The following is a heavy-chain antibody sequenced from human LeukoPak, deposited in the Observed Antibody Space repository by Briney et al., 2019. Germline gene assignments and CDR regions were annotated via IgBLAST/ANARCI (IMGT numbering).Heavy chain of an antibody. Sequence: PGGSLRLSCAASGFTFSRYWMSWVRQAPGKGLEWVANIKQDGSEKYYGDPVKGRFTISRDNAKNSLYLQMNSLRAEDTAVYYCARGDYYDSSGYYVDAFDVWRQGTMVTVSS. CDR3: ARGDYYDSSGYYVDAFDV. V-gene: IGHV3-7*05. D-gene: IGHD3-22*01. CDR2: IKQDGSEK. CDR1: GFTFSRYW. J-gene: IGHJ3*01.